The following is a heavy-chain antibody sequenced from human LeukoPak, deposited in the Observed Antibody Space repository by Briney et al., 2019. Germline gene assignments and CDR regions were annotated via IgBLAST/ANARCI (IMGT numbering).Heavy chain of an antibody. CDR2: INTNARTP. CDR1: GYTFTSYA. J-gene: IGHJ5*02. D-gene: IGHD3-9*01. CDR3: ARDWFPLRSFDWLTGGWFDP. Sequence: GASVRVSCKASGYTFTSYAMNWVRQAPGQGLEWMGRINTNARTPIYAQGFRRRFVFSLDTSVNTAFLEISNLQAEDTAVYYCARDWFPLRSFDWLTGGWFDPWGQGTLVTVSS. V-gene: IGHV7-4-1*02.